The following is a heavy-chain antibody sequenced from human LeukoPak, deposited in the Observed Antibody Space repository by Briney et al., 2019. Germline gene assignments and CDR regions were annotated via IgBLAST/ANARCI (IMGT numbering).Heavy chain of an antibody. J-gene: IGHJ4*02. Sequence: PGGSLRLSCAGSGFTFSDHYLSWIRQAPGKGLEWGSYIWNSGSTIYYADSVMGRFTISRDNAKNSVYLQMNSLRAEDTAVYYCERGHYGLDYWGQGTMVTVSS. CDR1: GFTFSDHY. V-gene: IGHV3-11*01. D-gene: IGHD3-16*01. CDR3: ERGHYGLDY. CDR2: IWNSGSTI.